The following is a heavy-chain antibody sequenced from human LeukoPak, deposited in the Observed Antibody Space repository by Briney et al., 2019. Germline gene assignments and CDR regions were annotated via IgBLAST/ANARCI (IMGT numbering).Heavy chain of an antibody. J-gene: IGHJ3*02. D-gene: IGHD3-10*01. CDR3: AILIPRGVDDPFDI. CDR1: GFTFSSYA. CDR2: ISGSGGST. V-gene: IGHV3-23*01. Sequence: GGSLRLSCAASGFTFSSYAMSWVRQAPGKGLEWVSGISGSGGSTYYADSVKGRFTISRDNSKNTLYLQMNSLRTGDTAVYYCAILIPRGVDDPFDIWGQGTAVTVSS.